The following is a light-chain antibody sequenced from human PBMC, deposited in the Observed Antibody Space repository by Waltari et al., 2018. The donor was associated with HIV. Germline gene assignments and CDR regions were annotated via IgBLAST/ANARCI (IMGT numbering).Light chain of an antibody. CDR1: SSAVGSYSL. CDR3: CSYAGSSTGV. J-gene: IGLJ3*02. CDR2: EVT. Sequence: SALTQPASVSASPGQSITISCAGTSSAVGSYSLVSWYQQHPDKAPELIIYEVTKRPAGIANRFSGAKSGNTASLTISGLQAEDEADYYCCSYAGSSTGVFGGGTKLTVL. V-gene: IGLV2-23*02.